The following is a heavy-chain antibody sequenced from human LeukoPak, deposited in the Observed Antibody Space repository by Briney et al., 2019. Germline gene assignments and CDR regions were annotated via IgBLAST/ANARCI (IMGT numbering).Heavy chain of an antibody. V-gene: IGHV4-4*07. Sequence: KPSETLSLTCTISGGSISSYYWSWIRQPAGKGLEWIGRIYTSGSTNYNPSLKSRVTMSVDTSKNQFSLKLRSVTAADTAVYYCARSATYYYNSGSFYYFDYWGQGTLVTVSS. J-gene: IGHJ4*02. D-gene: IGHD3-10*01. CDR2: IYTSGST. CDR1: GGSISSYY. CDR3: ARSATYYYNSGSFYYFDY.